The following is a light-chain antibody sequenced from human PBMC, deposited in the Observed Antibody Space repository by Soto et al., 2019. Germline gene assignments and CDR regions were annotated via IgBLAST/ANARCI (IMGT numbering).Light chain of an antibody. CDR2: GAS. J-gene: IGKJ2*01. CDR3: QQYNNWPPGMYT. V-gene: IGKV3-15*01. CDR1: QSVSSN. Sequence: EIVMTQSPATLSVSPGERATLSCRASQSVSSNLAWYQQKPGQAPRLLIYGASTRATGIPARLSGSGSGTEFTLTISSLQSEDFEVYYCQQYNNWPPGMYTFGQGTKLEIK.